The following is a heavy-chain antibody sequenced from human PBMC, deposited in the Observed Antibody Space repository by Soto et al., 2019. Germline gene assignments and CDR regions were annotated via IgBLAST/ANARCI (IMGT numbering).Heavy chain of an antibody. J-gene: IGHJ6*02. CDR3: ARSYSSSWSDNLEPTINYYGMDV. D-gene: IGHD6-13*01. Sequence: GESLKISCKGSGYSFTSYWIGWVRQMPGKGLEWMGIIYPGDSDTRYSPSFQGQVTITADKSISTAYLQWSSLKASDTAMYYCARSYSSSWSDNLEPTINYYGMDVWGQGTTVTVSS. CDR1: GYSFTSYW. CDR2: IYPGDSDT. V-gene: IGHV5-51*01.